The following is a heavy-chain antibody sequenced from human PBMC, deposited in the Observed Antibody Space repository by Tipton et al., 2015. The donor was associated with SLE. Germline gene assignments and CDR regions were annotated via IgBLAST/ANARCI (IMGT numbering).Heavy chain of an antibody. CDR3: GRDHGYSSMRSAADY. Sequence: SLRLSCTASGFTFVSYSMSWVRQAPGKGLEWVAGISDSGGSKYYANSVKGRFTISRDNSKNTMFLEMNSLRAEDTAVYYCGRDHGYSSMRSAADYWGQGTLVTVSS. D-gene: IGHD6-19*01. J-gene: IGHJ4*02. CDR1: GFTFVSYS. V-gene: IGHV3-23*01. CDR2: ISDSGGSK.